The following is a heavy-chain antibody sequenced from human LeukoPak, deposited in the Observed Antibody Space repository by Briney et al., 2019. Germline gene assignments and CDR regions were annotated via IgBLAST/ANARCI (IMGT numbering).Heavy chain of an antibody. V-gene: IGHV3-74*01. D-gene: IGHD6-19*01. CDR2: INSDGSST. Sequence: GGSLRLSCAASGFTFRSYWMHWVRQAPGKGLVWVSRINSDGSSTGYADSVKGRFTISRDNAKNVLYLQMSSLRAEDTAVYYCAREYSSGWYIHGIDVWGQGTTVTVSS. CDR3: AREYSSGWYIHGIDV. CDR1: GFTFRSYW. J-gene: IGHJ6*02.